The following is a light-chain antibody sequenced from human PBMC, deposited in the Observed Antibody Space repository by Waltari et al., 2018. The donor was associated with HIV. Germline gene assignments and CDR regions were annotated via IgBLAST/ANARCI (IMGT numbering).Light chain of an antibody. Sequence: AIQLTQSPSSLSASVGDRVTITCRASQGFSSALAWFQQRPGKAPKVLIYDVFHVGSGVPSRFSGSGSGTDFTLAISSLQPEDSATYYCQQFYSFPITFGQGTRLEIK. CDR3: QQFYSFPIT. V-gene: IGKV1-13*02. J-gene: IGKJ5*01. CDR2: DVF. CDR1: QGFSSA.